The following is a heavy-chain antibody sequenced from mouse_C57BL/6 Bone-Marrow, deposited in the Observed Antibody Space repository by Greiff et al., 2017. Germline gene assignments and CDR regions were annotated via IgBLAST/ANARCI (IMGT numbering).Heavy chain of an antibody. CDR2: IPPNRGST. Sequence: QVQLKQPGAELVKPGASVKLSCKASGYTFTSYWMHWVKQRPGQGLEWIGMIPPNRGSTNYNEKFKSKATLTVDKSSSTAYMQLSSLTSEDSAVFYCARGDYYGSSWYFDVWGTGTTVTVSS. D-gene: IGHD1-1*01. J-gene: IGHJ1*03. CDR3: ARGDYYGSSWYFDV. CDR1: GYTFTSYW. V-gene: IGHV1-64*01.